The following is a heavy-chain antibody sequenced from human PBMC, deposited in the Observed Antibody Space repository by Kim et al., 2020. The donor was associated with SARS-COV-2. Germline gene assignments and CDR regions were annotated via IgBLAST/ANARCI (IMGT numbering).Heavy chain of an antibody. D-gene: IGHD3-22*01. Sequence: GGSLRLSCAASGFTVSSNYMSWVRQAPGKGLEWVSLIYSGGSTYYADSVKGRFTISRHNSKNTLYLQMNSLRTEDTAVYYCASRSGSSGYYPADAFDIWGQGTMVTVSS. CDR1: GFTVSSNY. CDR3: ASRSGSSGYYPADAFDI. CDR2: IYSGGST. V-gene: IGHV3-53*04. J-gene: IGHJ3*02.